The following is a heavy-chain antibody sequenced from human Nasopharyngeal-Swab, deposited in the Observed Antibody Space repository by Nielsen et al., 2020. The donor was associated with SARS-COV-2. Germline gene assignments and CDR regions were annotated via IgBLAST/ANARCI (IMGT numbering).Heavy chain of an antibody. Sequence: GGSLRLSCAASGFTFSSYSMNWVRQAPGKGLEWVANIKQDGSEKYYVDSVKGRFTISRDNAKNSLYLQMNSLRAEDTAVYYCARGDSIWYWGQGTLVTVSS. CDR1: GFTFSSYS. V-gene: IGHV3-7*01. CDR2: IKQDGSEK. J-gene: IGHJ4*02. CDR3: ARGDSIWY. D-gene: IGHD2-21*02.